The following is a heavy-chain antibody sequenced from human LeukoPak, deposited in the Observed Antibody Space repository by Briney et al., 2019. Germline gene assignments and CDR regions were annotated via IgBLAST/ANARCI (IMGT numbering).Heavy chain of an antibody. CDR3: ARDLGSSQLLYFDY. CDR2: INPIGGRT. D-gene: IGHD2-2*02. V-gene: IGHV1-46*01. J-gene: IGHJ4*02. CDR1: GYIFTGHN. Sequence: ASVKVSCKASGYIFTGHNVHWVRQAPGQGLEWMGIINPIGGRTSYAQKFQGRVTMTRDMSTSTVYMELSRLRSDDTAVYYCARDLGSSQLLYFDYWGQGTLVTVSS.